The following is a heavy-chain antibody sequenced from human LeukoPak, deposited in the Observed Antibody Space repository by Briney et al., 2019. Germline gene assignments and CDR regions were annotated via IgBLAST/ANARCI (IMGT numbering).Heavy chain of an antibody. Sequence: GGSLRLSCSVSGLTVSSNYMSWVRQAPGKGLEWVSAIYSGGSTFYADSEKGRFTITRDTSKNTLYLQTNSLGAEDTAVYYCARDPYNSGSSYFDYWGQGTLVTVSS. D-gene: IGHD3-10*01. J-gene: IGHJ4*02. CDR3: ARDPYNSGSSYFDY. CDR1: GLTVSSNY. CDR2: IYSGGST. V-gene: IGHV3-53*01.